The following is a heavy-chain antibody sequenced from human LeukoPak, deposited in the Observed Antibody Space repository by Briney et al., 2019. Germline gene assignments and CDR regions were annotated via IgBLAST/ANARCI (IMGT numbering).Heavy chain of an antibody. Sequence: SETLSLTCTVSGGSISSYYWSWIRQPAGKGLEWIGRIYTSGSTNYNPSLKSRVTMSVDTSKNQFSLKLSSVTAADTAVYYCARGSSSSGLNWFDPWGQGTLVTVSS. CDR1: GGSISSYY. J-gene: IGHJ5*02. CDR2: IYTSGST. V-gene: IGHV4-4*07. CDR3: ARGSSSSGLNWFDP. D-gene: IGHD6-6*01.